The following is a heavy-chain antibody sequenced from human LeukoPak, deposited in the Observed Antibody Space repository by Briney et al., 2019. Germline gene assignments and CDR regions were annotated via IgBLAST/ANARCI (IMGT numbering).Heavy chain of an antibody. V-gene: IGHV1-46*01. CDR2: INPSGGST. Sequence: ASVKVSCKASGYTFTSYYMHWVRQAPGQGLEWMGIINPSGGSTSYAQKFQGRVTMTRDMSTSTVYMELSSLRSEDTAVYYCARDIAAAGPVYYYMDVWGKGTTVTVSS. D-gene: IGHD6-13*01. CDR3: ARDIAAAGPVYYYMDV. CDR1: GYTFTSYY. J-gene: IGHJ6*03.